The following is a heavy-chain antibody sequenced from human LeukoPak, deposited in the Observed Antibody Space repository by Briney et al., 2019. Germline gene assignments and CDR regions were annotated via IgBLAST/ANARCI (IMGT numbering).Heavy chain of an antibody. CDR2: IWYDGSND. Sequence: SGGSLRLSCAASGFSFSTYGMHWVRQAPGKGLEWVAVIWYDGSNDEYADYVKGRFTISRDNSKNTLYLQMNSLRAEDTAVYYCARNGGYCSGGNCPYYYYGMDVWGQGTTVTVSS. J-gene: IGHJ6*02. D-gene: IGHD2-15*01. V-gene: IGHV3-33*01. CDR1: GFSFSTYG. CDR3: ARNGGYCSGGNCPYYYYGMDV.